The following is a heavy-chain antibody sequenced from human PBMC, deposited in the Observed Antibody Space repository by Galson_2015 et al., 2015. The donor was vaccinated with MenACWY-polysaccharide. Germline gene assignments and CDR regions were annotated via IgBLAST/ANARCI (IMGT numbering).Heavy chain of an antibody. V-gene: IGHV5-51*03. CDR1: GDTFTSSW. CDR3: ARRGNDYDSNLGRGWYFDL. CDR2: IYPGDSET. D-gene: IGHD3-22*01. Sequence: QSGAEVKKPGESLQISCKGSGDTFTSSWIGWVRQMPGKGLEWMGIIYPGDSETIYSPSFQGQVPISADKSITPAYLPWRSLKPSDTAMFYCARRGNDYDSNLGRGWYFDLWGRGTLVTVSS. J-gene: IGHJ2*01.